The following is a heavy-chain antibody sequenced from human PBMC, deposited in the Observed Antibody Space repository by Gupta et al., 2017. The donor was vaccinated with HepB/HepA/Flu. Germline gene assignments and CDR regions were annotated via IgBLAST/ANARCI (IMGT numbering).Heavy chain of an antibody. CDR3: VKDVHFWSAMDV. CDR2: IGSDFSA. D-gene: IGHD3-3*02. J-gene: IGHJ6*03. CDR1: GFTISGTA. V-gene: IGHV3-23*01. Sequence: EVQLLESGGGLVQPGGSLRLSCAASGFTISGTAMSWVRQAPGKGLEWVSGIGSDFSAHYADSVRGRFTISRDNSKNTVYLQMNSLRAEDTAVYYCVKDVHFWSAMDVWGKGTTVTVSS.